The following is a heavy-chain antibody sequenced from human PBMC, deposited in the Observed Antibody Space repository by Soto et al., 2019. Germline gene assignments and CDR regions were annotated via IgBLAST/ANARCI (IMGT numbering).Heavy chain of an antibody. Sequence: QVQLVESGGGVVQPGRSLRLSCAASGFTFSSYGMHWVRQAPGKGLEWVAVIWYDGSNKYYADSVKGRFTISRDTSKNTLYLKMNSLRAEEMSVLYCARVPKEYYFEYWGKGTLVTVSS. D-gene: IGHD3-10*01. J-gene: IGHJ4*02. CDR3: ARVPKEYYFEY. CDR1: GFTFSSYG. CDR2: IWYDGSNK. V-gene: IGHV3-33*01.